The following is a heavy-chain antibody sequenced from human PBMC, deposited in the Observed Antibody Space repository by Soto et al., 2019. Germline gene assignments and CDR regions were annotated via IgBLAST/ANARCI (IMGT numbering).Heavy chain of an antibody. D-gene: IGHD5-12*01. CDR1: GGSISSGGYS. Sequence: QLQLQESGSGLVKPSQTLSLTCAVSGGSISSGGYSWSWIRQPPGKGLEWIGYIYPSGSTYYNPSLKSRVTISVDRSKDQFSPKLSSVTAADTAVYYCARGGNSGYDGGPDFDYWGLGTLVTVSS. CDR3: ARGGNSGYDGGPDFDY. V-gene: IGHV4-30-2*01. J-gene: IGHJ4*02. CDR2: IYPSGST.